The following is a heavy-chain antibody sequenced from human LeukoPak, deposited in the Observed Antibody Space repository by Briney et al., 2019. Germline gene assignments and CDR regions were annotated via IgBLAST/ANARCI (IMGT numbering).Heavy chain of an antibody. D-gene: IGHD3-22*01. J-gene: IGHJ4*02. CDR1: GFTFSSYA. V-gene: IGHV3-23*01. CDR2: ISGSGGST. Sequence: GGSLRLSCAASGFTFSSYAMSWVRQAPGKGLEWVSAISGSGGSTYYADSVKGRFTISRDNSKNTLYLQMNSLRAEDTAVYYCANLLRGGYYYDSSGTTATDYWGQGTLVTVSS. CDR3: ANLLRGGYYYDSSGTTATDY.